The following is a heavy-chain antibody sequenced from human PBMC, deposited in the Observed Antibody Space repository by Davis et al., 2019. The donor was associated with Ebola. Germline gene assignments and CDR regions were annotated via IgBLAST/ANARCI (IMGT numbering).Heavy chain of an antibody. V-gene: IGHV4-59*01. CDR2: ISYSGTT. Sequence: MPSETLSLTCTVSGGSFSSYYWSWIRQPPGKGLEWIGYISYSGTTNYNPSLRSRVTISEDTSKDQFSLKLSSVTAADTAVYYCARGKYDFWSGYQFDYWGQGTLVTVSS. CDR3: ARGKYDFWSGYQFDY. CDR1: GGSFSSYY. J-gene: IGHJ4*02. D-gene: IGHD3-3*01.